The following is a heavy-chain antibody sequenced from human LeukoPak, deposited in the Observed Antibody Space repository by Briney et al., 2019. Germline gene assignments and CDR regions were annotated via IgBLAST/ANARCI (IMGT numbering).Heavy chain of an antibody. CDR2: VYSVGAT. Sequence: GGSLRLSCAASGFTFTSYAMSWVRLAPGKGLEWVSIVYSVGATYYEDSVKGRFTVSRDDSKNIVFLQMNNLRSEDTAVYFCATERPGSRTLDSWGQGTPVTVSS. J-gene: IGHJ4*02. CDR3: ATERPGSRTLDS. V-gene: IGHV3-66*01. CDR1: GFTFTSYA. D-gene: IGHD1-14*01.